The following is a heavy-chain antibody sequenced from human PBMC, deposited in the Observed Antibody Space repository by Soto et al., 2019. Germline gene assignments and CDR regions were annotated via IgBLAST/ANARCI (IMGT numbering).Heavy chain of an antibody. Sequence: GGSLRLSCAASGFTFSSYWMSWVRQAPGKGLEWVANIKQDGSEKYYVDSVKGRFTISRDNAKNSLYLQMNSLRAEDPAVYYCARDKGEAARDYYYYYMDVWGKGTTVTISS. CDR2: IKQDGSEK. CDR1: GFTFSSYW. J-gene: IGHJ6*03. V-gene: IGHV3-7*03. CDR3: ARDKGEAARDYYYYYMDV. D-gene: IGHD6-6*01.